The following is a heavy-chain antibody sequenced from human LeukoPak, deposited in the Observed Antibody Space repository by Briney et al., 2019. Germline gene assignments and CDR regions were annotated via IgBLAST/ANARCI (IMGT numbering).Heavy chain of an antibody. CDR3: AKARHYGDYVSSFDY. V-gene: IGHV4-34*01. CDR1: GGSFSGYY. CDR2: INQSGST. D-gene: IGHD4-17*01. J-gene: IGHJ4*02. Sequence: PSETLSLTCAVYGGSFSGYYWNWIRQRPGKGLEWIGEINQSGSTNYNPSLKTRVTISVDTSKNHFSLKLNSVTAADTAVYYCAKARHYGDYVSSFDYWGQGTLLTVSS.